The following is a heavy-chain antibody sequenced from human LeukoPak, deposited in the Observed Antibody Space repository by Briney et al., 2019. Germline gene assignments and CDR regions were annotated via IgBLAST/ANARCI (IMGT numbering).Heavy chain of an antibody. V-gene: IGHV4-61*02. D-gene: IGHD2-2*02. J-gene: IGHJ5*02. Sequence: SQTLSLTCTVSGGSISSGSYYWRWLRQPAGTGLEWIGRIYTSGSTNYNPSLKSRVTISVDTSKNQFSLKLSSVTAADTAVYYCARGRGSCSSTSCYIWFDPWGQGTLVTVSA. CDR2: IYTSGST. CDR3: ARGRGSCSSTSCYIWFDP. CDR1: GGSISSGSYY.